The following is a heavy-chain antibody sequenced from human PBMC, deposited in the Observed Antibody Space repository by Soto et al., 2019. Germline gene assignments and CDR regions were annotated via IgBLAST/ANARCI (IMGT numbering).Heavy chain of an antibody. CDR3: VKDHLMNTVTTGGY. CDR1: GFSLSNYG. V-gene: IGHV3-30*18. Sequence: ESGGGVVQPGRSLRLSCAASGFSLSNYGMHWVRQAPGKGLEWVAVISYHGRDEYYADSVKGRFTISRDTSKNTLYLQMNTLRPEDTAVYYCVKDHLMNTVTTGGYWGQGTRVTVSS. J-gene: IGHJ4*02. D-gene: IGHD4-17*01. CDR2: ISYHGRDE.